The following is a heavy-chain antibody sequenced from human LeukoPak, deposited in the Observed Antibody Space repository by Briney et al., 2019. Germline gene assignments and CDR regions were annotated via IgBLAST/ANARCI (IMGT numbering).Heavy chain of an antibody. CDR2: IYHDGIT. D-gene: IGHD2-21*01. V-gene: IGHV4-39*01. Sequence: SETLSLTCSVFAGSISSSSCYWGWIRQPPGKGLEWIGSIYHDGITSYNPSLKSRVTISVDTSKSQFSLKLTSVTAADTAVYYCARRFCGGGNCHYYYFDYWGQGTLVTVSS. CDR3: ARRFCGGGNCHYYYFDY. CDR1: AGSISSSSCY. J-gene: IGHJ4*02.